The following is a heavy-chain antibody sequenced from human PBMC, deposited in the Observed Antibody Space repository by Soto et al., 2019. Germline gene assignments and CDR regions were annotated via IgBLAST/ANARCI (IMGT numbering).Heavy chain of an antibody. D-gene: IGHD5-12*01. CDR2: VRGNGDPP. Sequence: GGSLRLSCSASGFTFSSYAMHWVRQAPGKGLEYVSGVRGNGDPPFYADSVKGRFTISRDNSKNTLYLQMSSLSADDTAVYHCVKSRGGNNFDFFDWGQGALVTVSS. V-gene: IGHV3-64D*06. CDR3: VKSRGGNNFDFFD. CDR1: GFTFSSYA. J-gene: IGHJ4*02.